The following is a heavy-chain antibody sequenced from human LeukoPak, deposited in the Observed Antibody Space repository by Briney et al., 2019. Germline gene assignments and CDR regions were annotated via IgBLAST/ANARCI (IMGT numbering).Heavy chain of an antibody. V-gene: IGHV3-30*02. CDR2: IRYDGSKK. CDR3: AKIPYGDYVLDYYYYMDV. J-gene: IGHJ6*03. Sequence: GGSLRLSWTASGFAFRSHAMHWVRQAAGKGLEWGAFIRYDGSKKFYADSVKGRFTISRDNSKNTLYLQMNSLRAEDTAVYYCAKIPYGDYVLDYYYYMDVWGKGTTVTISS. CDR1: GFAFRSHA. D-gene: IGHD4-17*01.